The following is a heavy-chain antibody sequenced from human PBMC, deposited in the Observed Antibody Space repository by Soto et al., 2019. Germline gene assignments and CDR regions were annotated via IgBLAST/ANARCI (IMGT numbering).Heavy chain of an antibody. CDR1: GYTFASYY. J-gene: IGHJ4*02. CDR2: INPSGGST. Sequence: ASVKVSCKASGYTFASYYMHWVRQAPGQGLEWMGIINPSGGSTSYAQKFQGRVTMTRGTSTSTVYMELSSLRSEDTAVYYCAGHQGVAANENHFDYRGQRTLVTVSS. V-gene: IGHV1-46*01. CDR3: AGHQGVAANENHFDY. D-gene: IGHD2-15*01.